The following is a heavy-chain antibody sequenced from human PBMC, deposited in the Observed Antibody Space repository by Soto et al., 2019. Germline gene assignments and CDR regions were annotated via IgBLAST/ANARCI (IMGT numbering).Heavy chain of an antibody. J-gene: IGHJ6*02. CDR3: ARDIVVADYGMDV. Sequence: ASVKVSCKASGYTFTGYYMHWVRQAPGQGLEWMGWINPNSGGTNYAQKFQGWVTMTRDTSISTAYMEPSRLRSDDTAVYYCARDIVVADYGMDVWGQGTTVTVSS. V-gene: IGHV1-2*04. CDR1: GYTFTGYY. D-gene: IGHD2-15*01. CDR2: INPNSGGT.